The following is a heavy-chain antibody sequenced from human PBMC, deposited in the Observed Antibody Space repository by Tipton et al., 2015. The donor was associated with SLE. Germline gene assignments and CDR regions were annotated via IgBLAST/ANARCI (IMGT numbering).Heavy chain of an antibody. D-gene: IGHD2-15*01. CDR1: GFTFSNYA. Sequence: SLRLSCAASGFTFSNYAMTWVRQAPGKGRQWVSSISGSGGSTFYADSVKGRVTISRDSSKNTLYLQMNSLRAEDTAVYYCARDGYCSGVNCFPGAYFDYWGQGALVTVSS. CDR3: ARDGYCSGVNCFPGAYFDY. J-gene: IGHJ4*02. CDR2: ISGSGGST. V-gene: IGHV3-23*01.